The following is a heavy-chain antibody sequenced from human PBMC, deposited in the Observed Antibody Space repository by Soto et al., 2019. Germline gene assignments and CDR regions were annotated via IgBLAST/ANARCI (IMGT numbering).Heavy chain of an antibody. Sequence: GGSLRLSCAAYGFTSSKDWMSWVRQAPGKGLEWVGRIKSRAGGGSTDYAAPVKGRFTISRDDSKNTLYLQMNSLKTEDTAVYYCTFSSVGPTGELADYWGQGTLVTVAS. J-gene: IGHJ4*02. D-gene: IGHD1-26*01. CDR1: GFTSSKDW. CDR3: TFSSVGPTGELADY. V-gene: IGHV3-15*01. CDR2: IKSRAGGGST.